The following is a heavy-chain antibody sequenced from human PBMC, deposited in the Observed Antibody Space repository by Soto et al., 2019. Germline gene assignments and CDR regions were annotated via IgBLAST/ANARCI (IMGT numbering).Heavy chain of an antibody. Sequence: PGGSLRLSCAASGFTFSSYAMHWVRQAPGKGLEWVAVISYVGRNKYYADSVRGRFTISRDNSKNTLYLQLNSLRAEDTAVYYCARDRGGGGEYYYYGLDVWGQGTTVTVSS. D-gene: IGHD3-16*01. J-gene: IGHJ6*02. CDR1: GFTFSSYA. CDR3: ARDRGGGGEYYYYGLDV. V-gene: IGHV3-30-3*01. CDR2: ISYVGRNK.